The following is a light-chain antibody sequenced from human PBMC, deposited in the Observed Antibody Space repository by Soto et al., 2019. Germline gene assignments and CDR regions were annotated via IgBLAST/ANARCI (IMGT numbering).Light chain of an antibody. CDR1: NSDVGGYDR. Sequence: ALTQPASVSGSPGQSITISCTGTNSDVGGYDRVSWYQHHPGKAPKLLIFEVYNRPSGISDRFSGSKSGDTASLTISGLQAEDEADYYCISYIPSTTTHWVFGGGTKVTVL. CDR2: EVY. J-gene: IGLJ3*02. CDR3: ISYIPSTTTHWV. V-gene: IGLV2-14*01.